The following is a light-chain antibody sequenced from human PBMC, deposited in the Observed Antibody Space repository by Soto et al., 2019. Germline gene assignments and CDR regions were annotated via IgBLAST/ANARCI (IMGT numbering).Light chain of an antibody. Sequence: QSALTQPASVSGSPGQSITISCTGTSSDVGGYNYVSWYQQHPDKAPKLMIFDVSDRPSGVSNRFSGSKSGNTASLTISGLQAEDEADYFCSSYTSSSTPWVFGPATKVTVL. CDR3: SSYTSSSTPWV. CDR1: SSDVGGYNY. CDR2: DVS. J-gene: IGLJ1*01. V-gene: IGLV2-14*01.